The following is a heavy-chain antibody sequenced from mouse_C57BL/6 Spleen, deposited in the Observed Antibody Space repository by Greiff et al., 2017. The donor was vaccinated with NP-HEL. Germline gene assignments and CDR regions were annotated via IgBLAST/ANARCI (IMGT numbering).Heavy chain of an antibody. D-gene: IGHD2-4*01. CDR1: GYTFTSYW. V-gene: IGHV1-52*01. CDR3: ARGDDDPWFAY. J-gene: IGHJ3*01. Sequence: VQLQQPGAELVRPGSSVKLSCKASGYTFTSYWMHWVKQRPIQGLEWIGNIDPSDSETHYNQKFKDKATLTVDKSSSTAYMQLSSLTSEDSAVYYCARGDDDPWFAYWGQGTLVTVSA. CDR2: IDPSDSET.